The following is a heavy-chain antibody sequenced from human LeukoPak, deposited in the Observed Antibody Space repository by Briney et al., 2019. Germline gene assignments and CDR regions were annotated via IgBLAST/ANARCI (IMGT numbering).Heavy chain of an antibody. CDR2: INPSGGGT. CDR3: ARDKWDTYGSIDY. D-gene: IGHD5-18*01. CDR1: GYTFTSYY. J-gene: IGHJ4*02. Sequence: ASLKVSCKASGYTFTSYYMHWVRQAPGRGLEWMGMINPSGGGTNYAQKFQGRVTMTRDTSASTVYMELSRLRSEDTAVYFCARDKWDTYGSIDYWGQGTLVTVSS. V-gene: IGHV1-46*01.